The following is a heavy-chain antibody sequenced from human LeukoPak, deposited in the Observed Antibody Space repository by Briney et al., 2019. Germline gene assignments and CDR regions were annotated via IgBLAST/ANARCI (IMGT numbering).Heavy chain of an antibody. D-gene: IGHD3-10*01. CDR1: GFTFSSYG. Sequence: GGSLRLSCAASGFTFSSYGMHWVRQAPGKGLEWVAVIWYDGSNKYYADSVKGQFTISRDNSKNTLYLQMNSLRAEDTAVYYCARDDSDYYGSGSYPFDYWGQGTLVTVSS. V-gene: IGHV3-33*01. CDR3: ARDDSDYYGSGSYPFDY. CDR2: IWYDGSNK. J-gene: IGHJ4*02.